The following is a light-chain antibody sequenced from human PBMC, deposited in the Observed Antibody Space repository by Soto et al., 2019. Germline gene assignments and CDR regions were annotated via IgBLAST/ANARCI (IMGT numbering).Light chain of an antibody. Sequence: EIVLTQSPATLSLSPGXRATLSCRASQSVSSYLAWYQQKPGQAPRLLIYDASSRATGIPARFSGSGSGTDFTLTISSLEPEDFAVYYCQQRSNWLFTFGPGTKVDIK. CDR1: QSVSSY. J-gene: IGKJ3*01. V-gene: IGKV3-11*01. CDR2: DAS. CDR3: QQRSNWLFT.